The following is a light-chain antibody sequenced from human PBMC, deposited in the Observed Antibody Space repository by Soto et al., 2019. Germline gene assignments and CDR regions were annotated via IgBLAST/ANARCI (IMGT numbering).Light chain of an antibody. CDR1: SSDVGGYNY. V-gene: IGLV2-14*01. CDR3: SSYTSSSSLEV. J-gene: IGLJ1*01. Sequence: QSVLAQPASVSGSPGQSITISCTGTSSDVGGYNYVSWYQQHPGTAPKLMIYEVSNRPSGVSNRFSGSKSGNTASLTISGLHAEDDADYYCSSYTSSSSLEVFGTGTKATVL. CDR2: EVS.